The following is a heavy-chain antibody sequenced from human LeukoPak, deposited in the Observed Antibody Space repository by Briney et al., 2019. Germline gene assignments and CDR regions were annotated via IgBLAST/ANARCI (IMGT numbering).Heavy chain of an antibody. CDR2: ISYDGNNK. Sequence: GRSLRLSCAASGFTFCSYAMHWVRQAPGKGLEWVAVISYDGNNKYYADSVKGRFTISRDNSKNTLYLQMNSLRAEDTAVYYCAREAIVVVLYYYYYYMDVWGKGTTVTVSS. V-gene: IGHV3-30*04. CDR1: GFTFCSYA. D-gene: IGHD2-2*01. CDR3: AREAIVVVLYYYYYYMDV. J-gene: IGHJ6*03.